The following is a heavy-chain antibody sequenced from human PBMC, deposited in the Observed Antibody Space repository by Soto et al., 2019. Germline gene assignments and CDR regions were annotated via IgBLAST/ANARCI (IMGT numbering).Heavy chain of an antibody. V-gene: IGHV4-4*02. CDR1: GGSISSSNW. D-gene: IGHD6-13*01. J-gene: IGHJ4*02. CDR2: IYHSGST. CDR3: ARVGSSIAAAGHIDY. Sequence: PSETLSLTCAVSGGSISSSNWWSWVRQPPGKGLEWIGEIYHSGSTNYNPSLKSRVTISVDKSKNQSSLKLSSVTAADTAVYYCARVGSSIAAAGHIDYWGQGTLVTVSS.